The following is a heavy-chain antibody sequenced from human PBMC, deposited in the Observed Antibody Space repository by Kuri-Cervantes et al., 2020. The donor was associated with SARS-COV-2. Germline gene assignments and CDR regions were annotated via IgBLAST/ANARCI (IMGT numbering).Heavy chain of an antibody. Sequence: ASVKVSCKASGYTFTSYGISWVRQAPGQGLEWMGWISAYNGNTNYAQKPQGRVTMTTDTSTSTAYMELRSLRSDDTAVYYCAREGYYDSSGYFGDYVRMDVWGQGTTVTVSS. CDR2: ISAYNGNT. J-gene: IGHJ6*02. D-gene: IGHD3-22*01. V-gene: IGHV1-18*01. CDR3: AREGYYDSSGYFGDYVRMDV. CDR1: GYTFTSYG.